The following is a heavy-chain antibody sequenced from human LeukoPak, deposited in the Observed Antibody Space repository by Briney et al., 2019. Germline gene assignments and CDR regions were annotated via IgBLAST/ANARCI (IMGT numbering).Heavy chain of an antibody. CDR2: FDPEDGET. CDR3: ATDLRYSSSSYFFFDY. D-gene: IGHD6-6*01. Sequence: ASVKVSCKVSGYTLTELSMHWVRQAPGKGLEWMGGFDPEDGETIYAQKFQGRVTMTEDTSTDTAYMELSSLRSEDTAVYYCATDLRYSSSSYFFFDYWGLGTLVTVSS. CDR1: GYTLTELS. J-gene: IGHJ4*02. V-gene: IGHV1-24*01.